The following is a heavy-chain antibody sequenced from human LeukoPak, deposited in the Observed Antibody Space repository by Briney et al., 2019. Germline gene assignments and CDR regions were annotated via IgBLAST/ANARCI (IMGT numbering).Heavy chain of an antibody. Sequence: GRSLRLSCAASGFTFSSYAMHWVRQAPGKGLEWVTVISYDGSNKYYADSVKGRFTISRDNSKNTLYLQMNSLRAEDTAVYYCAKDGMGVRRGKFANWGQGTLVTVSS. J-gene: IGHJ4*02. CDR1: GFTFSSYA. D-gene: IGHD1-14*01. V-gene: IGHV3-30-3*01. CDR3: AKDGMGVRRGKFAN. CDR2: ISYDGSNK.